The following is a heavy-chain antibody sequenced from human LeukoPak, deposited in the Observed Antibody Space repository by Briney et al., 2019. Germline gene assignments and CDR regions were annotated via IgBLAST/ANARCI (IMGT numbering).Heavy chain of an antibody. Sequence: GGSLRLSCEASGFTFSNYNMNWVRQAPGKGLEWLSYISGSATTMYSADSVKGRFTISRDNAKNSLYLQMTSLRAEDTAIYFCARDLISGATKSYYGMGVWGQGTPVIVSS. J-gene: IGHJ6*02. D-gene: IGHD1-26*01. V-gene: IGHV3-48*01. CDR1: GFTFSNYN. CDR2: ISGSATTM. CDR3: ARDLISGATKSYYGMGV.